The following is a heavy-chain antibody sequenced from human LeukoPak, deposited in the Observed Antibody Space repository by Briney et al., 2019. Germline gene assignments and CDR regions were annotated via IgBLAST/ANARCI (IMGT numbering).Heavy chain of an antibody. V-gene: IGHV3-21*01. J-gene: IGHJ4*02. D-gene: IGHD6-13*01. Sequence: GGSLRLSCAASGFTYSSYSMNWVRQAPGKGLEWVSSISSSSSYIYYADSVKGRFTISRDNAKNSLYLQMNSLRAEDTAVYYCARLISSSWYGEFDYWGQGTLVTVSS. CDR1: GFTYSSYS. CDR3: ARLISSSWYGEFDY. CDR2: ISSSSSYI.